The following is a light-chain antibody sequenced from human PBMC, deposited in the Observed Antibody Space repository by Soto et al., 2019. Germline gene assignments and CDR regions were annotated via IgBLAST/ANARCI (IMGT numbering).Light chain of an antibody. J-gene: IGKJ1*01. CDR2: GAS. V-gene: IGKV3-20*01. Sequence: EIVLTQSPGTLSLSPGERATLSCRASQSVSGSYLAWYQQKPGQAPRLLIYGASNRATGIPDRFSGSGSGTVFTLTINRLEPEDFAVYFCQQYGTSRTFGQGTKVDIK. CDR1: QSVSGSY. CDR3: QQYGTSRT.